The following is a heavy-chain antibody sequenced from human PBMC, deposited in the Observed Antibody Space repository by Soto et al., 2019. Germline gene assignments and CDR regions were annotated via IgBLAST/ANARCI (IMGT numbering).Heavy chain of an antibody. V-gene: IGHV4-30-4*08. D-gene: IGHD6-25*01. J-gene: IGHJ5*02. Sequence: QIQLQESGPGLVKPSETLSLTCSVSGDSIRSVGYYWTWIRQPPGKGLEWLGDVYGVGTSRYNASLRSRLYISAAPSNNAISLTLTSVPATDTAVYFCGRGVSSGWNPTRVDPWGHG. CDR2: VYGVGTS. CDR3: GRGVSSGWNPTRVDP. CDR1: GDSIRSVGYY.